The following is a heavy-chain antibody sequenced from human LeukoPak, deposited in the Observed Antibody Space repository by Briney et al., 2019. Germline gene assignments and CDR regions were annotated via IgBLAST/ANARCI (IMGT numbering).Heavy chain of an antibody. Sequence: SESLSLTCAVSGGSICSYYRSSIRHPPGKGLWCIGYIYYRVSTNYNPSLKSRVTISVDTSKNQFSLKLSSVTAADTAVYYCARPRIAAAHDAFDIWGQGTMVTVSS. CDR1: GGSICSYY. CDR3: ARPRIAAAHDAFDI. D-gene: IGHD6-13*01. J-gene: IGHJ3*02. V-gene: IGHV4-59*08. CDR2: IYYRVST.